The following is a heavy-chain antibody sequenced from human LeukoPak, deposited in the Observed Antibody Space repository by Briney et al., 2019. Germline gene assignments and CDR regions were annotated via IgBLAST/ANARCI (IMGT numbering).Heavy chain of an antibody. CDR1: GFTFSSYA. Sequence: GGSLRLSCAASGFTFSSYAMSWVRQAPGKGLEWVSGVSWNSGSIDYADSVKGRFTISRDNAKNSLYLQMNSLRAEDTAVYYCAKGVTAYYYYGMDVWGQGTTVTVSS. J-gene: IGHJ6*02. V-gene: IGHV3-9*01. D-gene: IGHD2-21*02. CDR2: VSWNSGSI. CDR3: AKGVTAYYYYGMDV.